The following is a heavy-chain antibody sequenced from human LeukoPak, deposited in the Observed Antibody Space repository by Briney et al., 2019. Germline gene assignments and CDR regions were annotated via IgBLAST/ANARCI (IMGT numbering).Heavy chain of an antibody. CDR2: INHSGST. V-gene: IGHV4-34*01. CDR3: ARDVEYLQH. CDR1: GGSFSGYY. Sequence: SETLSLTCAVYGGSFSGYYWSWIRQPPGKGLEWIGEINHSGSTNYNPSLKSRVTISVDTSKNQFSLKLSSVTAADTAIYYCARDVEYLQHWGQGTLVIVSS. J-gene: IGHJ1*01.